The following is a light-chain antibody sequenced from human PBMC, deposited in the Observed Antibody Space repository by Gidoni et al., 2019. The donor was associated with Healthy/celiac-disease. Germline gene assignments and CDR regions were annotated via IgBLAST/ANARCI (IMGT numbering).Light chain of an antibody. Sequence: EIVLTQSPGTLSLSPGERATLSCRASQSVSSSYLAWYQQKPGQAPRLLIYGASSRATGIPDRFSGSGSGTDFTLTISRLEPEDFAVYYCQQYGSSLGIRFGPGTKVDIK. CDR1: QSVSSSY. V-gene: IGKV3-20*01. J-gene: IGKJ3*01. CDR3: QQYGSSLGIR. CDR2: GAS.